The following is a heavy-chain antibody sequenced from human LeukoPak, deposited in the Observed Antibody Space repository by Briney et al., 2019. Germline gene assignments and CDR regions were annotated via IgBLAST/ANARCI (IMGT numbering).Heavy chain of an antibody. CDR1: GFSLSTSGVG. CDR3: AHRRSGYNFNDGDFDY. J-gene: IGHJ4*02. V-gene: IGHV2-5*02. D-gene: IGHD3-22*01. CDR2: IYRDDDK. Sequence: SGPTLVNPTQTLTLTCTFSGFSLSTSGVGVGWIRQPPGKALEWLALIYRDDDKRHNPFLKSRLTITKDTSKNQVVLTMTNMDPVDTATYYCAHRRSGYNFNDGDFDYWGQGTLVTVSS.